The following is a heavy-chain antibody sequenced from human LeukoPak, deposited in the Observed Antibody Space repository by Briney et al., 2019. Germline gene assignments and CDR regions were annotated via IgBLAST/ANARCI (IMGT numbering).Heavy chain of an antibody. D-gene: IGHD5-18*01. V-gene: IGHV3-7*01. CDR3: AREGYSYGYFDY. Sequence: PGGSLRLSCAASGFTFSSYWMNWVRQAPGKGLEWVANIKEDGSEKYYVDSLKGRFTISRDNSKNTLYLQMNSLRAEDTAVYYCAREGYSYGYFDYWGQGTLVTVSS. CDR2: IKEDGSEK. CDR1: GFTFSSYW. J-gene: IGHJ4*02.